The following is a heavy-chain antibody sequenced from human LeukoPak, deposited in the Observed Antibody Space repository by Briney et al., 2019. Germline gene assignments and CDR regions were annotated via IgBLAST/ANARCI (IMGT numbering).Heavy chain of an antibody. CDR2: ISSNGGST. V-gene: IGHV3-64D*06. J-gene: IGHJ4*02. CDR1: GFTFSSYA. Sequence: GGSLRLSCSASGFTFSSYAMHWVRQAPGKGLEYVSAISSNGGSTYYADSVKGRFTISRDNSKSTLYLQMSSLRAEDTAVYYCVIAAAGPSRIYYFDYWGQGTLVTVSS. D-gene: IGHD6-13*01. CDR3: VIAAAGPSRIYYFDY.